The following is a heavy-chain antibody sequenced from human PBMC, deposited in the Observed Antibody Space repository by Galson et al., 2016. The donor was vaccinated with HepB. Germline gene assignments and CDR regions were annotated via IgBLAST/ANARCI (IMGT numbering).Heavy chain of an antibody. Sequence: SLRLSCAASGFTFSSYAMSWVRQAPGKGLEWISGISSSGGSTAYADSVKGRFTISRDNSKNTRYLQMNSLRAEDTAVYYCAKDSVVGEYGDYQFDYWGQGTVVTVSS. CDR2: ISSSGGST. CDR3: AKDSVVGEYGDYQFDY. CDR1: GFTFSSYA. J-gene: IGHJ4*02. V-gene: IGHV3-23*01. D-gene: IGHD4-17*01.